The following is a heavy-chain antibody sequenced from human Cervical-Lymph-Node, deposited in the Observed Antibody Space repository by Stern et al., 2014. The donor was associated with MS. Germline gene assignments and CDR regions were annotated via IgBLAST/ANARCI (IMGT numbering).Heavy chain of an antibody. D-gene: IGHD5-12*01. CDR2: FDPEPGEI. V-gene: IGHV1-24*01. CDR1: GYTLSELS. Sequence: QVQLGQSGAEVKKPGASVKISCKVSGYTLSELSMHWVRQAPGKGPEWMGGFDPEPGEIIYGQKFQGRVTMTEDTSTDTAFMEISSLRSEDTAVYYCTTGRNIVATILFDYWGQGTLVTVSS. J-gene: IGHJ4*02. CDR3: TTGRNIVATILFDY.